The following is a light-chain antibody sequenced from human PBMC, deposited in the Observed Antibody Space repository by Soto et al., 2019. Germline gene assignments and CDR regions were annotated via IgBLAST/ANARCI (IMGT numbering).Light chain of an antibody. V-gene: IGKV3-20*01. CDR2: GAS. CDR1: QSVSSSY. CDR3: QQYGSSPRT. Sequence: EIVLTQSPGTLSLSPGERATLSCRASQSVSSSYLAWYQQKPGQAPRLLIYGASSRATGIPDRFSGSGSGTDFTLTIRRLEPEDFAVYYCQQYGSSPRTFGQGTRW. J-gene: IGKJ1*01.